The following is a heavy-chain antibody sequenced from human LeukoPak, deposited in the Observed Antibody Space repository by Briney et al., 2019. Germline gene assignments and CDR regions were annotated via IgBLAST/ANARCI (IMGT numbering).Heavy chain of an antibody. J-gene: IGHJ4*02. V-gene: IGHV1-2*02. CDR3: ARDTYYYDSSGYRPFDY. CDR2: INPNSGGT. Sequence: ASVKVSCKASGYTFTGYYMHWVRQAPGQGLEWMGWINPNSGGTNYAQKFQGRVTMTRDTSISTAYMELSRLRSDDTAVYYCARDTYYYDSSGYRPFDYWGQGTLVTVS. D-gene: IGHD3-22*01. CDR1: GYTFTGYY.